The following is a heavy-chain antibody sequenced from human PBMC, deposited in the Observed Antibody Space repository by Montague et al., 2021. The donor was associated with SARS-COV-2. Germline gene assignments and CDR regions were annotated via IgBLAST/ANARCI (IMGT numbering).Heavy chain of an antibody. CDR1: GASISDYH. V-gene: IGHV4-4*07. CDR2: IYSNGDT. CDR3: ARGSEYYYHPFDY. J-gene: IGHJ4*01. D-gene: IGHD2/OR15-2a*01. Sequence: SETLSLTCTVSGASISDYHWSWIRQPAGKALEWIGCIYSNGDTTXNPSLKSRLTMSVDTSEHQFSLKLTSVTAADTAIYYCARGSEYYYHPFDYWGHGNLVTVSS.